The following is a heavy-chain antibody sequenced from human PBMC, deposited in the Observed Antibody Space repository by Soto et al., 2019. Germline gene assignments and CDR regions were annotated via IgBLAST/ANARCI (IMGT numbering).Heavy chain of an antibody. V-gene: IGHV4-39*01. J-gene: IGHJ4*02. CDR2: IYYSGST. CDR3: ARRDGLVVPADIGGDY. CDR1: GGSISSSSYY. D-gene: IGHD2-2*01. Sequence: PSETLSLTCTVSGGSISSSSYYWGWIRQPPGKGLEWIGSIYYSGSTYYNPSLKSRVTISVDTSKNQFSLKLSSVTAADAAVYYCARRDGLVVPADIGGDYWGQGTLVTVSS.